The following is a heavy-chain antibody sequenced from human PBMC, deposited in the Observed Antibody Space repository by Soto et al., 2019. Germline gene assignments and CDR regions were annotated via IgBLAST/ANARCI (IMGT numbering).Heavy chain of an antibody. V-gene: IGHV4-30-4*01. Sequence: QVQLQESGPGLVKPSQTLSLTCTVSGGSISSGDYYWSWIRQPPGKGLEWIGYIYYSGSTYHNPSLTSGVTISVDTSKNQFSVKLSSVTAADTAVYYCARDQVMTTGTTVRDYWGQGTLVTVSS. J-gene: IGHJ4*02. CDR2: IYYSGST. CDR3: ARDQVMTTGTTVRDY. CDR1: GGSISSGDYY. D-gene: IGHD4-17*01.